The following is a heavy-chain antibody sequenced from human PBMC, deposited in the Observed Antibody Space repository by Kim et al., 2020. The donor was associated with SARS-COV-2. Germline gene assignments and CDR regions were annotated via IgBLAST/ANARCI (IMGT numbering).Heavy chain of an antibody. D-gene: IGHD2-8*02. J-gene: IGHJ6*02. V-gene: IGHV3-23*01. CDR1: GFTFSSYA. CDR3: AKVRARLLGYYYYGMDV. CDR2: ISGSGGST. Sequence: GGSLRLSCAASGFTFSSYAMSWVRQAPGKGLEWVSAISGSGGSTYYADSVKGRFTISRDNSKNTLYLQMNSLRAEDTAVYYRAKVRARLLGYYYYGMDVWGQGTTVTVSS.